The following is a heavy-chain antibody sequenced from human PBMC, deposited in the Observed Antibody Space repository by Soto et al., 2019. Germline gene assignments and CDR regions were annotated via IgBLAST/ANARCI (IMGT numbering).Heavy chain of an antibody. Sequence: VKVSCKASGYPFGSYYMNWVRQAPGQGFEWMGIINPSDGRTTYAQKFQGRLTLTRDTSSTTLFMELSSLKAEDTAYYYCGRVGQQLAETFYQWGRGSLDTGSA. CDR1: GYPFGSYY. D-gene: IGHD6-13*01. V-gene: IGHV1-46*01. J-gene: IGHJ4*02. CDR3: GRVGQQLAETFYQ. CDR2: INPSDGRT.